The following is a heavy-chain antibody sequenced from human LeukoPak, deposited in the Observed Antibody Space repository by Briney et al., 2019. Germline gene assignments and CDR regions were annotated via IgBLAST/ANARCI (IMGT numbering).Heavy chain of an antibody. Sequence: GGSLRLSCAASGFTFSSYWMSWVRQAPGKGLEWVANIKQDGSVKYYADSVKGRFTISRDNAKNSLYLQMNSLRAEDTAVYYCARDRVTMVRGVNYYFDYWGQGTLVTVSS. CDR2: IKQDGSVK. D-gene: IGHD3-10*01. V-gene: IGHV3-7*05. CDR3: ARDRVTMVRGVNYYFDY. CDR1: GFTFSSYW. J-gene: IGHJ4*02.